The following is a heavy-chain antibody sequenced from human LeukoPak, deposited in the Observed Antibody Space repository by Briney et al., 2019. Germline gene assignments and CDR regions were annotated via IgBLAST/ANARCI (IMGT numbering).Heavy chain of an antibody. J-gene: IGHJ4*02. CDR2: IWYDGSNK. Sequence: GGSLRLSCAASGFTFSTYGMHWVRQAPGKGLEWVAVIWYDGSNKYYADSVKGRFTISRDNSKNTLYLQMNSLRAEDTAVYSCAKDLTTGTLSFDYWGQGTLVTVSS. D-gene: IGHD1-1*01. CDR3: AKDLTTGTLSFDY. V-gene: IGHV3-33*06. CDR1: GFTFSTYG.